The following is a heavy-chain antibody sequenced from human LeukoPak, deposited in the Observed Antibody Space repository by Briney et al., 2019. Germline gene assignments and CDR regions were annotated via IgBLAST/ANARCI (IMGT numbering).Heavy chain of an antibody. D-gene: IGHD3-3*01. CDR1: GGSISSYY. J-gene: IGHJ3*02. CDR2: IYYSGST. V-gene: IGHV4-59*12. CDR3: ARGLFVGVAYDAFDI. Sequence: SETLSLTCTVSGGSISSYYWSWIRQPPGKGLEWIGYIYYSGSTNYNPSLKSRVTISVDTSKNQFSLKLSSVTAADTAVYYCARGLFVGVAYDAFDIWGQGTMVTVSS.